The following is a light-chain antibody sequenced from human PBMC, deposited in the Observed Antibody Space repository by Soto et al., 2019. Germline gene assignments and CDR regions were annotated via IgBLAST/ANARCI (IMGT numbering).Light chain of an antibody. CDR1: QSVSSY. Sequence: IVLTQSPATLSLSPGERATLSCRASQSVSSYLAWYQQKPGQAPRLLIYDASNRATGIPARFSGSGSGTDCTVTISSLEPEDFAVYYCQQRSNWRLTCGGGAKVEIK. CDR3: QQRSNWRLT. V-gene: IGKV3-11*01. CDR2: DAS. J-gene: IGKJ4*01.